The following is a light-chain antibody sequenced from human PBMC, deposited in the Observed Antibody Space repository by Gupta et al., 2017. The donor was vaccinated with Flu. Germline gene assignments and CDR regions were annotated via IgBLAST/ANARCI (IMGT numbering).Light chain of an antibody. CDR1: QGIRND. J-gene: IGKJ5*01. CDR2: ATS. Sequence: DIQMTQSPSSLSASIGDRVTITCRASQGIRNDVAWYQQKPGKAPKRLMYATSTLQSGVPSRFSGSGSGTEFTLTISGLQPEDYATYYCRQQNSFPLTFGQGTRLDIK. V-gene: IGKV1-17*01. CDR3: RQQNSFPLT.